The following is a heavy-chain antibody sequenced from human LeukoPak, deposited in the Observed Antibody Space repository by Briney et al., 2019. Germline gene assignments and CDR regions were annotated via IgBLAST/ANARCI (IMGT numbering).Heavy chain of an antibody. CDR1: GFIVSTNY. Sequence: PGGSLRLSCAASGFIVSTNYMSWVRQAPGKGLEWVSVIYSGGSTYYADSVKGRFTISRDNSKNTLSLQMNSLRAEDTAVYYCASHSSSWYGFDYWGQGTLVTVSS. V-gene: IGHV3-53*01. CDR2: IYSGGST. D-gene: IGHD6-13*01. CDR3: ASHSSSWYGFDY. J-gene: IGHJ4*02.